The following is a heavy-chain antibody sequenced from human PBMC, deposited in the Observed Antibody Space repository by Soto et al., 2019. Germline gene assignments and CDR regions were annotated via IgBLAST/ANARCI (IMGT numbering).Heavy chain of an antibody. Sequence: GESLKISCQGSGYSFNTYWIGWVRQMPGKGLEWMGIIYPGDSDTRYIPSFQGQVTISADKSISTASLQWSSLKASDTAIYYCARLRYCIGGPCYPDLWGRATLVTVTS. D-gene: IGHD2-15*01. CDR1: GYSFNTYW. CDR2: IYPGDSDT. J-gene: IGHJ2*01. CDR3: ARLRYCIGGPCYPDL. V-gene: IGHV5-51*01.